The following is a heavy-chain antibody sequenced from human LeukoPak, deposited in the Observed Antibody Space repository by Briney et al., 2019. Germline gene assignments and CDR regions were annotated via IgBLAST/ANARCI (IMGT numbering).Heavy chain of an antibody. J-gene: IGHJ4*02. Sequence: GGSLRLSCAASGFTFSTYSMNWVRQAPGKGLEWVSYIRGSSSAIYYADSVKGRFSISRDNANNSLYLQMSSLRDEDTAVYYCARTYCRGGNCYYDYWAREPWSPSPQ. CDR2: IRGSSSAI. V-gene: IGHV3-48*02. CDR1: GFTFSTYS. CDR3: ARTYCRGGNCYYDY. D-gene: IGHD2-15*01.